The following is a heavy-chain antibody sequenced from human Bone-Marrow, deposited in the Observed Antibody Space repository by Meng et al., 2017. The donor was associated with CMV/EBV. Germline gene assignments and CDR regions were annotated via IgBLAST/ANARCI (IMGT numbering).Heavy chain of an antibody. CDR1: DFSTSRGYY. Sequence: SETLSLTCTVSDFSTSRGYYRGWIRQPPGKGLEWIGNIFYGGSTFYNPSLKSRVSISFDTSENQFSLKLTSMSAADAAVYYCARGLADFVEIPVPDRPRSVAFDLWGQGTMVTVSS. J-gene: IGHJ3*01. CDR3: ARGLADFVEIPVPDRPRSVAFDL. CDR2: IFYGGST. D-gene: IGHD2-2*01. V-gene: IGHV4-38-2*02.